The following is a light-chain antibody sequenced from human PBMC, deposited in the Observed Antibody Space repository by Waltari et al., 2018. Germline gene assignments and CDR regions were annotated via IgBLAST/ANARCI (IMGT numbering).Light chain of an antibody. CDR1: QSLSTN. V-gene: IGKV3-15*01. Sequence: EIVMTQSPATLSVSPGERATLSCRANQSLSTNLAWYQQKPGQAPRLLIYGASTRATGIPARVSGSGSGTEFTLTISSLQSEDFAVYYCQQYNNWPITFGQGTRLEIK. J-gene: IGKJ5*01. CDR2: GAS. CDR3: QQYNNWPIT.